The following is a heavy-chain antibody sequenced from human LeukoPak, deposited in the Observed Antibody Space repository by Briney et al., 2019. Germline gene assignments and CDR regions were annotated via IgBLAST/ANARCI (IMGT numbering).Heavy chain of an antibody. V-gene: IGHV1-8*03. Sequence: ASVKVSCKASGYTFTSYDINWVRQATGQGLEWMGWMNPNSGNTGYAQKFQGRVTITRNTSISTAYMELSSLRSEDTAVYYCARGRVGATPMAQYYFDYWGQGTLVTVSS. J-gene: IGHJ4*02. CDR3: ARGRVGATPMAQYYFDY. CDR1: GYTFTSYD. D-gene: IGHD1-26*01. CDR2: MNPNSGNT.